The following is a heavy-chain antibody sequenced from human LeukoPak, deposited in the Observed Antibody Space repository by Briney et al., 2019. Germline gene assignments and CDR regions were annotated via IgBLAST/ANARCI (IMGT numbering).Heavy chain of an antibody. D-gene: IGHD3-3*01. J-gene: IGHJ4*02. CDR2: IKQDGSEK. CDR3: ARDFRFLDDY. V-gene: IGHV3-7*01. CDR1: GFTFSNYW. Sequence: PGRSLRLSCAASGFTFSNYWMTWVRQAPGKGLEWVGNIKQDGSEKYYVDSVKGRFTISRDNAKNSLYLQMNSLRAEDTAVYYCARDFRFLDDYWGQGTLVTVSS.